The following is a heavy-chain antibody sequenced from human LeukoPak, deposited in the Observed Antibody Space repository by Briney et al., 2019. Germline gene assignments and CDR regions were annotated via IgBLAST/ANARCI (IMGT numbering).Heavy chain of an antibody. V-gene: IGHV3-23*01. CDR3: AKIGQTSSSWYYVGAFDI. CDR2: ISGSGGST. CDR1: GFTFSSYA. D-gene: IGHD6-13*01. J-gene: IGHJ3*02. Sequence: PGGSLRLSCAASGFTFSSYAMSWVRQAPGKGLEWVSAISGSGGSTYYADSVKGRFTISRDNSKNTLYLQMNSLRAEDTAVYYCAKIGQTSSSWYYVGAFDIWGQGTMVTVSS.